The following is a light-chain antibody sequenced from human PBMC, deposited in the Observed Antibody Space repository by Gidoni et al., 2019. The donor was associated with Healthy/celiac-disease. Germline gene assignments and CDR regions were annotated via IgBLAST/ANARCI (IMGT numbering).Light chain of an antibody. J-gene: IGKJ2*04. CDR3: QQYYSSPCS. V-gene: IGKV4-1*01. CDR2: WVS. Sequence: DIVMTQSPDSLAVSLGERATINCKSSQSVLQSSNNENSLAWYQQKPGQPPKLLIYWVSTRESGVPDRFSGSGSGTDFTLTINNLQAEDVAVYYCQQYYSSPCSFGQGTKLEIK. CDR1: QSVLQSSNNENS.